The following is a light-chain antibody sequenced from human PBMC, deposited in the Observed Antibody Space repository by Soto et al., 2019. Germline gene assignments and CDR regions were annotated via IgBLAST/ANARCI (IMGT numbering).Light chain of an antibody. J-gene: IGKJ1*01. Sequence: DIQMTQSPSTLSASVGDRVTITCRASHSISSWLAWYQQKPGKAPKLLISKASILETGVPSRFSGSGSGTEFTLTITSLQPDDFATYYCQQYSDYLTFGQGTKVEI. CDR3: QQYSDYLT. CDR2: KAS. CDR1: HSISSW. V-gene: IGKV1-5*03.